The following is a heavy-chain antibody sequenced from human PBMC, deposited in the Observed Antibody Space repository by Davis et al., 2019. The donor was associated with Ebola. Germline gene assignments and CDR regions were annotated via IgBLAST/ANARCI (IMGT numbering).Heavy chain of an antibody. D-gene: IGHD3-22*01. J-gene: IGHJ6*02. CDR3: ARGAFSMMVVPRDYYYGMDV. V-gene: IGHV1-2*06. CDR2: INPNSGGT. Sequence: AASVKVSCKASGYTFNLYGISWVRQAPGQGLEWMGRINPNSGGTNYAQKFQGRVTMTRDTFISTAYMELSRLRSDDTAVYFCARGAFSMMVVPRDYYYGMDVWGQGTTVTVSS. CDR1: GYTFNLYG.